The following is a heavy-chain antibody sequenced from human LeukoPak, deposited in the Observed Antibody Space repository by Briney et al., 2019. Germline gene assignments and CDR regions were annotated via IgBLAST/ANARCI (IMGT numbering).Heavy chain of an antibody. V-gene: IGHV4-34*01. CDR1: GGSFSGYY. CDR3: ARMGTYYDFWSGYSRPA. CDR2: INHSGST. Sequence: SETLSLTCAAYGGSFSGYYWSWIRQPPGKGLEWIGEINHSGSTNYNPSLKSRVTISVDTSKNQFSLKLSSVTAADTAVYYCARMGTYYDFWSGYSRPAWGQGTLATVSS. J-gene: IGHJ5*02. D-gene: IGHD3-3*01.